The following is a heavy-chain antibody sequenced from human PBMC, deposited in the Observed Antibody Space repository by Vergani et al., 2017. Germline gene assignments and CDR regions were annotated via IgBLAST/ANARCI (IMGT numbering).Heavy chain of an antibody. CDR1: GFTFSSHG. J-gene: IGHJ5*01. CDR2: IWYDGSNK. CDR3: ARWGNEKRLDS. Sequence: QVQLVESEGGVVQPGRSLTLSCVASGFTFSSHGMHWVRQAPGTGLEWVAVIWYDGSNKYYGDSVKGRFTISRDNSKNTLYLQMNSLRVEDTAVYYCARWGNEKRLDSWGQGTLVTVSS. V-gene: IGHV3-33*01. D-gene: IGHD1-1*01.